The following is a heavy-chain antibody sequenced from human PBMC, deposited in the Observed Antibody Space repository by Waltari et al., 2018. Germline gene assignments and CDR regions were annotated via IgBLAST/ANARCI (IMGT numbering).Heavy chain of an antibody. CDR1: GGSISSSNW. V-gene: IGHV4-4*01. Sequence: QVQLQESGPGLVKPSGTLSLTCAVSGGSISSSNWWRWVRQPPGKGLEWIGEIYHSGSTNYNPSLKSRVTISVDKSKNQFSLKLSFVIAADTAVYCCAIRSYYDRWFDPWGQGTLVTVSS. J-gene: IGHJ5*02. D-gene: IGHD3-10*02. CDR3: AIRSYYDRWFDP. CDR2: IYHSGST.